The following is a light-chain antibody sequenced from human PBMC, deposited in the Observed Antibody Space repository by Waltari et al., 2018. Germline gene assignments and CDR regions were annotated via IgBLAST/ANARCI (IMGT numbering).Light chain of an antibody. CDR2: EVS. V-gene: IGLV2-8*01. CDR1: SSDIGNYKY. CDR3: SSYGGSNILL. J-gene: IGLJ2*01. Sequence: QAALTQSPSVSGSPGQSVTIPCPGTSSDIGNYKYVSWYQQNSGKAPKLIIYEVSRRPSGVSDRFSGSKSGNTASLTISGLQAEDEADYYCSSYGGSNILLFGGGTRLTVL.